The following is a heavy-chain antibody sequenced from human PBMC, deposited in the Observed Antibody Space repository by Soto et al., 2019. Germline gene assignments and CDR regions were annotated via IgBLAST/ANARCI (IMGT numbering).Heavy chain of an antibody. D-gene: IGHD3-3*01. CDR2: ISNDGNNK. Sequence: QVRLVESGGGVVQPGRSLRLSCAASGFTFTDHGIHWVRQAPGKGLEWVGVISNDGNNKYNADSVKGRFTISRDNSNNMVYLLMNSLREEDTAVYYCARGRPSYYEFFGLFDPWGQGTLVTVSS. CDR1: GFTFTDHG. CDR3: ARGRPSYYEFFGLFDP. V-gene: IGHV3-30*06. J-gene: IGHJ5*02.